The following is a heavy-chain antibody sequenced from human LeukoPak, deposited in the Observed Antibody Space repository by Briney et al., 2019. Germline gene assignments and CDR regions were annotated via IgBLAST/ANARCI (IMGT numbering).Heavy chain of an antibody. D-gene: IGHD2-15*01. CDR1: GGSFSGCY. CDR2: INHSGST. CDR3: ARGSQSLGYCSGGSCRAKIFDY. V-gene: IGHV4-34*01. J-gene: IGHJ4*02. Sequence: TSETLSLTCAVYGGSFSGCYWSWIRQPPGKGLEWIGEINHSGSTNYNPSLKSRVTISVDTSKNQFSLKLSSVTAADTAVYYCARGSQSLGYCSGGSCRAKIFDYWGQGTLVTVSS.